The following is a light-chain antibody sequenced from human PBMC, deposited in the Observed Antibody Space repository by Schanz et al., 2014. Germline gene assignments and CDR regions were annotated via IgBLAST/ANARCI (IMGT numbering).Light chain of an antibody. CDR3: HQIGSTPLT. J-gene: IGKJ4*01. CDR1: QSVSSSW. CDR2: GAS. V-gene: IGKV3-20*01. Sequence: EIVLTQSPDTLSLSPGERATLSCRASQSVSSSWLAWYQQKPGQAPRLLIYGASSRATGIPDRFRGSGSGTDFTLTISRLEPEDFAVYYCHQIGSTPLTFGGGTKVEIK.